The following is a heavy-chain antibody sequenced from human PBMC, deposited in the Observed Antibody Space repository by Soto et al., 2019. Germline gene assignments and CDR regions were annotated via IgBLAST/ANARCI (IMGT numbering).Heavy chain of an antibody. D-gene: IGHD2-8*02. CDR1: GFTFSNAW. CDR2: IKSKTDGGTT. J-gene: IGHJ6*02. CDR3: TTGSLLVVYAIDGGMDV. Sequence: EVQLVESGGGLVKPGGSLRLSCAASGFTFSNAWMNWVRQAPGKGLEWVGRIKSKTDGGTTDYAAPVKGRFTISRDDSKNTLYLQMNSLKTEDTAVYYCTTGSLLVVYAIDGGMDVWGQGTTVTVSS. V-gene: IGHV3-15*07.